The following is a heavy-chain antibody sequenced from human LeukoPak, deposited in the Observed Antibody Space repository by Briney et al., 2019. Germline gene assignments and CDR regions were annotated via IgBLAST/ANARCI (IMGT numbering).Heavy chain of an antibody. CDR2: TRNKANSYTT. CDR3: ARDGYSSSSYYMDV. J-gene: IGHJ6*03. CDR1: GFTFSDHY. D-gene: IGHD6-13*01. V-gene: IGHV3-72*01. Sequence: GGSLRLSCAASGFTFSDHYMDWVRQAPGKGLEWVGRTRNKANSYTTEYAASVKGRFTISRDDSKNSLYLQMNSLKTEDTAVYYCARDGYSSSSYYMDVWGKGTTVTVSS.